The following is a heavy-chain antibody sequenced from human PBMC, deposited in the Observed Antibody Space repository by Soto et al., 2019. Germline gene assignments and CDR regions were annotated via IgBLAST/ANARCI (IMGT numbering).Heavy chain of an antibody. V-gene: IGHV4-34*02. CDR2: IDHTGTT. Sequence: QVRLQQWGAGLLKPSETLSLTCAVFAESFGGYSWSWVRQPPGKGLEWIGVIDHTGTTDYNPSLESRVTISVDTSKNQFSLKLRPVTAADTAVYYCARSPTHFNYVWGNASYWGRGTLVTVSS. CDR1: AESFGGYS. J-gene: IGHJ4*02. D-gene: IGHD3-16*01. CDR3: ARSPTHFNYVWGNASY.